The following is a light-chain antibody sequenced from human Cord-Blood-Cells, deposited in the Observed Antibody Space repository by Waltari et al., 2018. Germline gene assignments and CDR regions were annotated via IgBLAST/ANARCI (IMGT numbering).Light chain of an antibody. Sequence: AIRMTQSPSSFSASTGDRVTITCRASQGIRSFLGLYQQKTRKAPKLLIHGSSTFQRGGPSRFQRSWSGTDFNLTLSCPQSEDFATYYCQQYYSYPRTFGQGTKVEIK. CDR1: QGIRSF. V-gene: IGKV1-8*01. J-gene: IGKJ1*01. CDR2: GSS. CDR3: QQYYSYPRT.